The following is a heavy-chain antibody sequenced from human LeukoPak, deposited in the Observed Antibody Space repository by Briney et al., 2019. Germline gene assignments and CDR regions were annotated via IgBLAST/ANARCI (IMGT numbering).Heavy chain of an antibody. Sequence: GASVKVSFMSSVYTFTDHYIHWVRQAPGQGREWMGRINPNSGGTNYAQKFQGRVTMTRGTSITTAYMELSSLRSDDTAVYYCARGSFSTTYTSAYAYYFDYWGQGTLVTVSS. CDR2: INPNSGGT. CDR1: VYTFTDHY. J-gene: IGHJ4*01. CDR3: ARGSFSTTYTSAYAYYFDY. D-gene: IGHD5-12*01. V-gene: IGHV1-2*02.